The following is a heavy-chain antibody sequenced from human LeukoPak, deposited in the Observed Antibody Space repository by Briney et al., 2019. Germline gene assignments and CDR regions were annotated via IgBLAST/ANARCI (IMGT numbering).Heavy chain of an antibody. V-gene: IGHV4-39*01. Sequence: SETLSLTCTVSGGSINSSSYYWGWIRQPPGKGLEWIGSIFYSGNTYDNPSLKSRVTISVDTSKNQFSLKLSSVTAADTAVYYCARSPTKRVPEDYWGQGTLVTVSS. CDR3: ARSPTKRVPEDY. CDR1: GGSINSSSYY. J-gene: IGHJ4*02. D-gene: IGHD2-2*01. CDR2: IFYSGNT.